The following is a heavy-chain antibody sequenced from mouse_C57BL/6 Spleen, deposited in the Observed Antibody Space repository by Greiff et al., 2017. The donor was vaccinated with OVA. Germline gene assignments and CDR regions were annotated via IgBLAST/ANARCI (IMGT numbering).Heavy chain of an antibody. CDR3: ARPYYSNSMRMDY. D-gene: IGHD2-5*01. J-gene: IGHJ4*01. Sequence: VQVVESGAELVKPGASVKISCKASGYAFSSYWMNWVKQRPGKGLEWIGQIYPGDGDTNYNGKFKGKATLTADKSSSTAYMQLSSLTSEDSAVYFCARPYYSNSMRMDYWGQGTSVTVSS. CDR2: IYPGDGDT. V-gene: IGHV1-80*01. CDR1: GYAFSSYW.